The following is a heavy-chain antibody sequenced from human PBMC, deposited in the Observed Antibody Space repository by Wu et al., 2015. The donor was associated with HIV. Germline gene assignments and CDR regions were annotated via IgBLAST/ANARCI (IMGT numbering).Heavy chain of an antibody. V-gene: IGHV1-2*02. Sequence: QVQLVQSGAEVKKPGASVKVSCQASGYTFTDYYIHWLRQAPGQGLEWMGWINPNSGGTNYAQKFHGRVALTRDTSIGTAYMELSRLTSDDTAVYYCARLQSLSGFYSNADYWGQGTLVTVSS. J-gene: IGHJ4*02. CDR3: ARLQSLSGFYSNADY. CDR2: INPNSGGT. D-gene: IGHD3-22*01. CDR1: GYTFTDYY.